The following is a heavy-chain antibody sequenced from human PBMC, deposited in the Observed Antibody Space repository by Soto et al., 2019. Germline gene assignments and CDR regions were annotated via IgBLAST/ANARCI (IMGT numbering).Heavy chain of an antibody. CDR3: ALCDLTGLYNSGWSPRY. CDR1: GFTFSYYS. V-gene: IGHV3-21*04. D-gene: IGHD6-19*01. Sequence: EVQLVESGGGLVKPGESLRVSCAASGFTFSYYSLHWVRQAPGQGLEWVSSISGSSTYIYYADRVKGRFTISRDNAKSSLYLRMDSLRAQDTAVYYCALCDLTGLYNSGWSPRYWGQGTLVTVSS. CDR2: ISGSSTYI. J-gene: IGHJ4*02.